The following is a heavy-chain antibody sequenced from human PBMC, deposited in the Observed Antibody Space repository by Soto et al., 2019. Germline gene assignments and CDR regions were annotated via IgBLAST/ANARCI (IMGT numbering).Heavy chain of an antibody. CDR1: GGTFSSYA. CDR2: IIPIFGTA. V-gene: IGHV1-69*13. Sequence: SVKVSCKASGGTFSSYAISWVRQAPGQGLEWMGGIIPIFGTANYAQKFQGRVTITADESTSTAYMELSSLRAEDTAVYYCATDQTNVDTAMVGYYYGMDEWGQ. J-gene: IGHJ6*02. D-gene: IGHD5-18*01. CDR3: ATDQTNVDTAMVGYYYGMDE.